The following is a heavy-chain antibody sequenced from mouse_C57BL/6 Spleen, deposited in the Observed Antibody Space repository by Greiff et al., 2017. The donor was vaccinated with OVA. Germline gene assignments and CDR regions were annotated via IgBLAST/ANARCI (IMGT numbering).Heavy chain of an antibody. CDR1: GYSFTDYN. D-gene: IGHD2-4*01. V-gene: IGHV1-39*01. J-gene: IGHJ3*01. Sequence: EVQLVESGPELVKPGASVKISCKASGYSFTDYNMNWVKPSNGKSLEWIGVINPNYGTTSYNQKFKGKATLTVDQSSSTAYMQLNILTAEDSAFYYCARGDDYEFAYWGQGTLVTVSA. CDR2: INPNYGTT. CDR3: ARGDDYEFAY.